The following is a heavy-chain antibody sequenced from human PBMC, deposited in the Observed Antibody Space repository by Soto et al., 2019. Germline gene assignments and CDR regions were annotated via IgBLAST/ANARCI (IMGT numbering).Heavy chain of an antibody. CDR3: ARQSSSWYDGMDV. CDR2: INPSGGST. D-gene: IGHD6-13*01. Sequence: ASVKVSCKASGYTFTSYDINWVRQAPGQGLEWMGIINPSGGSTSYAQKFQGRVTMTRDTSTSTVYMELSSLRSEDTAVYYCARQSSSWYDGMDVWGQGTTVTVSS. J-gene: IGHJ6*02. V-gene: IGHV1-46*03. CDR1: GYTFTSYD.